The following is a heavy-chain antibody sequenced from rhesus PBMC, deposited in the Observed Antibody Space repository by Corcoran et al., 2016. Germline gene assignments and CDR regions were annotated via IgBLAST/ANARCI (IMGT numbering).Heavy chain of an antibody. CDR3: ASVLRGLSYFDY. Sequence: QVQLQESGPGLVKPSETLSLTCAVSGGSFSRYWWSWVRQPPGKGLEWIGEINGNRGSTNYNPSLKSRVTLSTDASKKQFSLRLSSVPAADTAVYYCASVLRGLSYFDYWGQGVLVTVSS. J-gene: IGHJ4*01. CDR2: INGNRGST. CDR1: GGSFSRYW. V-gene: IGHV4-80*01.